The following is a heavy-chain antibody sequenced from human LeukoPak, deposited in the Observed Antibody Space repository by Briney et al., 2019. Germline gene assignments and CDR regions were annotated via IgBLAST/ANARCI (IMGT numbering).Heavy chain of an antibody. CDR2: ISGSGGST. CDR1: GFTFSSYA. V-gene: IGHV3-23*01. CDR3: AKDLDDPNHYDSSGHDY. Sequence: SGGSLRLSCAASGFTFSSYAMSWVRQAPGKGLEWVSAISGSGGSTYYADSVKGRFTISRDNSKNTLYLQMNSLRAEDTAVYYCAKDLDDPNHYDSSGHDYWGQGTLVTVSS. D-gene: IGHD3-22*01. J-gene: IGHJ4*02.